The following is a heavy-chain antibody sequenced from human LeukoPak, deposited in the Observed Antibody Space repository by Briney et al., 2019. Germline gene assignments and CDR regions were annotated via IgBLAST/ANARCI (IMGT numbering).Heavy chain of an antibody. D-gene: IGHD1-1*01. CDR1: GYTFTSYG. J-gene: IGHJ5*02. V-gene: IGHV1-18*01. Sequence: ASVKVSCKASGYTFTSYGISWVRQAPGQGLEWMGWISAYNGNTNYAQKLQGRVTMTTDTSTSTAYMELRSLRSDDTAVYYCASAPRDTVIPYELAAGPWGQGTLVTVSS. CDR2: ISAYNGNT. CDR3: ASAPRDTVIPYELAAGP.